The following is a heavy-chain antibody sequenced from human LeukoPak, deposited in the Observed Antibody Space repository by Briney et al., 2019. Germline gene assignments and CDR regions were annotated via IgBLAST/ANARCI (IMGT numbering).Heavy chain of an antibody. CDR3: ARTFDF. J-gene: IGHJ4*02. Sequence: GGSLRLSCAASGFTFSSFDMNWVRQAPGKGLEWVSFISGRDNSIYYADSVKGRFTISRDNAKNSVYLQMNSLRAEDTAIYYCARTFDFWGQGALVTVSS. CDR1: GFTFSSFD. CDR2: ISGRDNSI. V-gene: IGHV3-48*03.